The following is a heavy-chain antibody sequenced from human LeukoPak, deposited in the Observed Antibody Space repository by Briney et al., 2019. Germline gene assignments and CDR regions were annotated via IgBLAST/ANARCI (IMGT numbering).Heavy chain of an antibody. CDR2: IYYSGGT. J-gene: IGHJ6*03. CDR3: ARNLRGGGHYYYYMDV. V-gene: IGHV4-59*01. D-gene: IGHD3-16*01. CDR1: GGSINNYY. Sequence: SETLSLTGTVSGGSINNYYWSWIRQPPGKGLEWIGYIYYSGGTNYNPSLKSRVTISVDTSKNQFSLKLRSVTAADTAVYYCARNLRGGGHYYYYMDVWGKGTTVTVSS.